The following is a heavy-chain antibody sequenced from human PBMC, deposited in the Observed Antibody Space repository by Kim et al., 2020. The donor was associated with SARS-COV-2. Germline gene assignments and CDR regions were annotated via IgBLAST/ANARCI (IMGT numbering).Heavy chain of an antibody. D-gene: IGHD3-22*01. CDR3: TSKYYYDTSGYYYADW. V-gene: IGHV4-38-2*02. Sequence: SETLSLTCTVSSHFTSSGYYWGWIRQSPGKGLEWIGRVHQSSMTYYNPSLRSRVTISIDTSKNQFSLRLNSVTATDTAVYYCTSKYYYDTSGYYYADWWGPGTLVTVSS. J-gene: IGHJ4*02. CDR2: VHQSSMT. CDR1: SHFTSSGYY.